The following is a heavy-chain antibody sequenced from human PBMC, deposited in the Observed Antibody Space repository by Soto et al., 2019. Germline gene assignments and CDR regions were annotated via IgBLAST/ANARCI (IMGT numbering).Heavy chain of an antibody. J-gene: IGHJ5*02. CDR1: GASISSGGFS. Sequence: SETLSLTCAVSGASISSGGFSWGWIRQPPGKGLEWIGHIYPSGSTYYTPSLNSRVTISMDKSKNQFSLKLTSVTAADTAVYYCARRVVVASDWFDPWGQGTLVTVSS. D-gene: IGHD2-15*01. V-gene: IGHV4-30-2*01. CDR3: ARRVVVASDWFDP. CDR2: IYPSGST.